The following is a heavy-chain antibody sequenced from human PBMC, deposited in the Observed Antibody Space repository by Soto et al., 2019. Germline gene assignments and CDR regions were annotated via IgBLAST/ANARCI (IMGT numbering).Heavy chain of an antibody. V-gene: IGHV3-15*07. CDR2: IKTNTEGGTT. J-gene: IGHJ6*02. CDR1: GLTISNAW. D-gene: IGHD2-15*01. Sequence: EVQLVESGGGFIYPGGSLRLSCAASGLTISNAWMNWVRQAPGKGLEWVGRIKTNTEGGTTDYAAAVKGRFTVSRDDSKNTLYLPMNSLRTEDTAVYYCTTGSVAGVWGQGTTVTVSS. CDR3: TTGSVAGV.